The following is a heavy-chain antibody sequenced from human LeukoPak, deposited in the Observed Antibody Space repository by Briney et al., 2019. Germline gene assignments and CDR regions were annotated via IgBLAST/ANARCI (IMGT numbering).Heavy chain of an antibody. CDR2: ISYGGSNT. D-gene: IGHD2-8*02. CDR3: AKGSSGHIAVLDY. J-gene: IGHJ4*02. V-gene: IGHV3-30*18. Sequence: GGSLRLSCAASGFNLSHYGMHWVRQAPGKGLEWVADISYGGSNTYYADSVKGRFTISRDNSKNTLDLQINSLRAEDTAVYYCAKGSSGHIAVLDYWGQGTLVTVSS. CDR1: GFNLSHYG.